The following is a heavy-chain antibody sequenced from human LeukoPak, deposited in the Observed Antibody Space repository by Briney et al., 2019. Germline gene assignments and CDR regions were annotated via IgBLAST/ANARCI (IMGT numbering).Heavy chain of an antibody. V-gene: IGHV3-53*01. CDR2: IYSGETT. J-gene: IGHJ4*02. CDR1: GFNFSDNY. Sequence: GSLRLSCAVSGFNFSDNYMSWGRQAPGKGLEWVSLIYSGETTLYADSVKGRFTISRDISKNTLYLQMNSLGAEDTAMYYCARRAGGYSHPYDYWGQGTLVTVSS. D-gene: IGHD4-23*01. CDR3: ARRAGGYSHPYDY.